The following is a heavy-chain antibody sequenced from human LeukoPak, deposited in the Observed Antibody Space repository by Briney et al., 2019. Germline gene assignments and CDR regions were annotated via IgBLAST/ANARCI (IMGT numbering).Heavy chain of an antibody. Sequence: GGSLRLSCVASGFALSGSWMHWVRQTPGKGLVWVSHISPDGTVTNYADFVKGRFIISRDNAKNTVFLQINSLRAEDTSVYFCARDVGFSPDRWGQGTLVTVSS. V-gene: IGHV3-74*01. J-gene: IGHJ1*01. CDR2: ISPDGTVT. D-gene: IGHD1-14*01. CDR3: ARDVGFSPDR. CDR1: GFALSGSW.